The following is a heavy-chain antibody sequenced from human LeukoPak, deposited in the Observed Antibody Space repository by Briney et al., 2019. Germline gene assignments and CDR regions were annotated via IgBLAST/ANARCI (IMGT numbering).Heavy chain of an antibody. J-gene: IGHJ5*02. CDR2: IYYSGST. CDR1: GGSISSSSYY. Sequence: SETLSLTCTVSGGSISSSSYYWGWIRQPPGKGLEWIGNIYYSGSTYYNPSLKSRVTISVDTSKNQFSLKLSSVTAADTAVYYCARDLRYCSGGSCSGNWFDPWGQGTLVTVSS. D-gene: IGHD2-15*01. CDR3: ARDLRYCSGGSCSGNWFDP. V-gene: IGHV4-39*07.